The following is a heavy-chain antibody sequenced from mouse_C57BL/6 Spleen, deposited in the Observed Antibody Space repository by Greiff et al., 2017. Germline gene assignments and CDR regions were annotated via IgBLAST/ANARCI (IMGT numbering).Heavy chain of an antibody. J-gene: IGHJ2*01. CDR3: AREGHY. V-gene: IGHV1-50*01. Sequence: VQLQQPGAELVKPGASVKLSCKASGYTFTSYWMQWVKQRPGQGLEWIGEIDPSDSYTNFNQKFKGKATLTVDTSSSPAYMQLSSLTSEDSAVYYCAREGHYWGQGTTLTVSS. CDR2: IDPSDSYT. CDR1: GYTFTSYW.